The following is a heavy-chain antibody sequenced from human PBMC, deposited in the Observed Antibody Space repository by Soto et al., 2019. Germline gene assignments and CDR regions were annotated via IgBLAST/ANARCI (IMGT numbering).Heavy chain of an antibody. Sequence: QVHLVQSGAEVKQPGASVRLSCKVSGKSFDNFAVHWVRQTPGQRPEWMGRINVGDDKTKYSEKFQGRVIVSYDTSATTAYMELRALSSEDTAVYYCARAKYDYIWGSYHPFDQWAQGAQVTVAS. J-gene: IGHJ4*02. CDR3: ARAKYDYIWGSYHPFDQ. CDR1: GKSFDNFA. V-gene: IGHV1-3*01. CDR2: INVGDDKT. D-gene: IGHD3-16*02.